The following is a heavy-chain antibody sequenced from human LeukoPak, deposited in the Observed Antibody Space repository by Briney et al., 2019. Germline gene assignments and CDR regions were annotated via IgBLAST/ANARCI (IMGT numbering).Heavy chain of an antibody. CDR2: VKRDGSEK. J-gene: IGHJ3*02. CDR1: GFTLPSYW. D-gene: IGHD3-10*01. Sequence: PGGSLRLPYAHCGFTLPSYWMSLVGQAPGQGLEWVANVKRDGSEKYYVDSVKGRFTISRDNAENSLYLQMNSLRAEDTAVYYCAGPWDYGSWRPMAFDIWGQGTMVTVSS. CDR3: AGPWDYGSWRPMAFDI. V-gene: IGHV3-7*05.